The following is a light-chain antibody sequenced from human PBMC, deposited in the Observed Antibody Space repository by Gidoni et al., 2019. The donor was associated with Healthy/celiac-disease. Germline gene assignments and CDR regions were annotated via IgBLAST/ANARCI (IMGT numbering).Light chain of an antibody. Sequence: DIQMTQSPSSLSASVGDRVTSTGRASQSISSYLNWYHQKPGKAPKLLIYAASSLQSGVPSMFRGSGSGTDFTLTISRLQPEDFATCGSQQSYSTPRTCGQGTRVEIK. CDR3: QQSYSTPRT. J-gene: IGKJ1*01. CDR2: AAS. CDR1: QSISSY. V-gene: IGKV1-39*01.